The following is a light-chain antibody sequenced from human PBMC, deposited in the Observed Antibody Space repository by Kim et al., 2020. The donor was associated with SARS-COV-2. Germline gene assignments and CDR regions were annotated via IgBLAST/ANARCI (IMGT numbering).Light chain of an antibody. V-gene: IGKV3-20*01. CDR3: QQYGSSPYT. CDR2: GAS. CDR1: QSVSRSY. J-gene: IGKJ2*01. Sequence: SPGKRGTLSCRASQSVSRSYLAWYQQKPGQAPRLLIYGASSRATGIPDRFSGSGSGTDFTLTISRLEPEDFAVYYCQQYGSSPYTFGQGTKVDIK.